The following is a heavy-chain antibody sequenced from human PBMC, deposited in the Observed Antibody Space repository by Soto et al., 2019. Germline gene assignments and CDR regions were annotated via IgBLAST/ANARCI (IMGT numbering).Heavy chain of an antibody. CDR3: ASVPAEYEYSLNV. D-gene: IGHD5-12*01. V-gene: IGHV1-18*04. CDR1: DYSFTTYT. J-gene: IGHJ6*02. CDR2: ISVYNGNT. Sequence: QVQLVQSGGEVKKPGASVKVSCKASDYSFTTYTITWLWQAPGQGLEWMGWISVYNGNTNYPRTLKGRVTMTTDIATSTVSMELRSLRSDDTAVYYCASVPAEYEYSLNVWGQGTAVTVSS.